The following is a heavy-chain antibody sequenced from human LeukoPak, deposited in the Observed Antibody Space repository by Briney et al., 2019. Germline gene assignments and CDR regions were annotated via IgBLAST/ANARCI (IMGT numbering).Heavy chain of an antibody. Sequence: GGSLRLSCAASGFTFSSYWMSWVRKAPGKGLEWVANIKQDGSEKYYVDSVKGRFTISRDNAKNSLYLQMNSLRAEDTGVYYCARDGSETYYDFWSCYPPAGYYDYWGQGTLVTVSS. V-gene: IGHV3-7*05. CDR1: GFTFSSYW. CDR2: IKQDGSEK. J-gene: IGHJ4*02. D-gene: IGHD3-3*01. CDR3: ARDGSETYYDFWSCYPPAGYYDY.